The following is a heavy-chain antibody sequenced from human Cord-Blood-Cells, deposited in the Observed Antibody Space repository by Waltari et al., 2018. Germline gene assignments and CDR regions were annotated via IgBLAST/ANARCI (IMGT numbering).Heavy chain of an antibody. CDR2: IYSSGSN. CDR1: GGSISSSSYY. J-gene: IGHJ6*03. Sequence: QLQLQESGPGLVKPSETLSLTCTVSGGSISSSSYYWGWIRPPPGKGLEWIGSIYSSGSNYNHPSMKSRVTTSEETYKNQFSLMRSSMAAADAAEYYCTIYNSGSYYYYYMDVWGKGTTVTVSS. D-gene: IGHD1-26*01. CDR3: TIYNSGSYYYYYMDV. V-gene: IGHV4-39*07.